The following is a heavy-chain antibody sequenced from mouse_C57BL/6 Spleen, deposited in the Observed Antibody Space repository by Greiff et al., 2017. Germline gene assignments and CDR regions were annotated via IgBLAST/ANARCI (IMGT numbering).Heavy chain of an antibody. Sequence: DVHLVESGGGLVKPGGSLKLSCAASGFTFSSYAMSWVRQTPEKRLEWVATISDGGSYTYYPDNVKGRFTISRDNATNNLYLQMSHLKSEDTAMYYCARRRGLRPDYFDYWGQGTTLTVSS. CDR1: GFTFSSYA. J-gene: IGHJ2*01. V-gene: IGHV5-4*01. CDR3: ARRRGLRPDYFDY. D-gene: IGHD2-4*01. CDR2: ISDGGSYT.